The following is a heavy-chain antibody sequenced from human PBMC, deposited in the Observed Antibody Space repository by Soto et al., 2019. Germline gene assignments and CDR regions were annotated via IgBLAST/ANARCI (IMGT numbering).Heavy chain of an antibody. CDR3: VRVDHGGGVIPVTYGLDV. D-gene: IGHD3-16*02. CDR1: GFTFSDHY. J-gene: IGHJ6*02. Sequence: GGSLRLSCAASGFTFSDHYMDWVRQAPGKGLEWVGRVRKKGNSYSTEYAASAKGRFTISRDDSKNSLYLQVNSLKTDDTAVYYCVRVDHGGGVIPVTYGLDVWGQGTTVTVSS. CDR2: VRKKGNSYST. V-gene: IGHV3-72*01.